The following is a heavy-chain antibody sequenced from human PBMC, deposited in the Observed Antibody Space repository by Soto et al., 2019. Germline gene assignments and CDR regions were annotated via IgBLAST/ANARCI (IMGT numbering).Heavy chain of an antibody. J-gene: IGHJ4*02. CDR3: ARGHTSSWYYFDF. CDR2: MSYDGSKK. D-gene: IGHD6-13*01. CDR1: GFHFSTYA. V-gene: IGHV3-30-3*01. Sequence: QVQLVESGGGVVQPGRSLRLSCAASGFHFSTYAIHWVRQAPGKGLEWVAVMSYDGSKKYYADSVRGRFTISRDNSKNMLYLQMNSLRLEDTAVYYCARGHTSSWYYFDFRGQGTLVTVSS.